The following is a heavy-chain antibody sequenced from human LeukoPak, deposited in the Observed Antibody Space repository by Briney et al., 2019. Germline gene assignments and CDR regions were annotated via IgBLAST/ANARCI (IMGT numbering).Heavy chain of an antibody. Sequence: HPGGSLRLSCAASGFTFSNYGMHWVRQAPGKGLEWVAVISYDGSYKYYADSVRGRFTISRDNSKNTLYLQMSSLGADDTAVFYCARDGVRGGEMGRVGYWGQGTLVTVSS. CDR1: GFTFSNYG. J-gene: IGHJ4*02. CDR3: ARDGVRGGEMGRVGY. CDR2: ISYDGSYK. D-gene: IGHD5-24*01. V-gene: IGHV3-30*03.